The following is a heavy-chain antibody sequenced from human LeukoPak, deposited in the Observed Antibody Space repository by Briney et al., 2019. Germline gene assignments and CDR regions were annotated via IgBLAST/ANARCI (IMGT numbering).Heavy chain of an antibody. D-gene: IGHD2-2*01. CDR1: GGSISSYY. Sequence: SETLSLTCTVSGGSISSYYWSWIRQPAGKGLEWIGRIYTSGSTNYNPSLKSRVTMSVDTSKNQFSLKLSSVTAADTAVYYCARDFPGGKDIVVVPAPQYYYYYYMDVWGKGITVTVSS. V-gene: IGHV4-4*07. J-gene: IGHJ6*03. CDR2: IYTSGST. CDR3: ARDFPGGKDIVVVPAPQYYYYYYMDV.